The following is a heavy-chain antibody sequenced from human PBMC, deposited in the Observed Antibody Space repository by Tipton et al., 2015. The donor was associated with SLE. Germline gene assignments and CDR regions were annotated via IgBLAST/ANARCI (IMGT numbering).Heavy chain of an antibody. CDR3: ARGTDIVVVNY. CDR1: GGSFSGYY. D-gene: IGHD2-15*01. Sequence: TLSLTCAVYGGSFSGYYWSWIRRPPGKGLEWIGEINHSGSTNYNPSLKSRVTISVDTSKNQFSLKLSSVTAADTAVYYCARGTDIVVVNYWSQGTLVTVSS. V-gene: IGHV4-34*01. CDR2: INHSGST. J-gene: IGHJ4*02.